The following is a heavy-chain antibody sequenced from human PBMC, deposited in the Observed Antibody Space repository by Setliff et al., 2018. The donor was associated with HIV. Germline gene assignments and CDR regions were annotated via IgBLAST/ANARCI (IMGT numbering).Heavy chain of an antibody. J-gene: IGHJ4*02. CDR2: IDYRTNIA. CDR1: GFTFKNYR. V-gene: IGHV3-9*01. Sequence: GGSLRLSCATSGFTFKNYRMNWVRQTPGKGLEWVGDIDYRTNIASYADAVRGRFTISRDNAKSFLYLQMDSLRAEDTALYYCAKDRWFSRGYSTTWVEGPFDYWGQGTLVTVS. CDR3: AKDRWFSRGYSTTWVEGPFDY. D-gene: IGHD5-18*01.